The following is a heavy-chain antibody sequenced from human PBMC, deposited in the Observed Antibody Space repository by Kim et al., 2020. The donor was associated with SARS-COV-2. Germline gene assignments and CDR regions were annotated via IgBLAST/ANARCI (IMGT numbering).Heavy chain of an antibody. Sequence: GGSLRLSCAASGFTFDDYAMHWVRQAPGKGLEWVSGISWNSGSIGYADSVKGRFTISRDNAKNSLYLQMNSLRAEDTALYYCAKDGGLLNYYYYGMDVWGQGTTVTVSS. V-gene: IGHV3-9*01. D-gene: IGHD2-15*01. CDR1: GFTFDDYA. J-gene: IGHJ6*02. CDR2: ISWNSGSI. CDR3: AKDGGLLNYYYYGMDV.